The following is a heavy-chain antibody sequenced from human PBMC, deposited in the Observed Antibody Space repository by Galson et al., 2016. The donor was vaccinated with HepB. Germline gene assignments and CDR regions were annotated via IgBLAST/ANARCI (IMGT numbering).Heavy chain of an antibody. CDR1: GLTVSSNH. Sequence: SLRLSCAASGLTVSSNHMSWFRQAPGKGLEWVANIYSDGNTKYADSVKSRFTISRDNSKNTVYLQMNSLRVEDTAVYYCARSFLNRGVGCMDVWGQGTTVIVSS. J-gene: IGHJ6*02. V-gene: IGHV3-53*01. CDR3: ARSFLNRGVGCMDV. CDR2: IYSDGNT. D-gene: IGHD2-8*01.